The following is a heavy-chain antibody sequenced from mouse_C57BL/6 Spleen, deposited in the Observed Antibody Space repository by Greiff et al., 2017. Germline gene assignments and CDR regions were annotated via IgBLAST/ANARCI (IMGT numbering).Heavy chain of an antibody. CDR1: GFNIQDDY. Sequence: VQLKQSGAELVRPGASVTLSCTASGFNIQDDYMHWVKPRPEQGLEWIGWIDPENGDTEYASKFQGKDTMTADTSSNTAYLHLSSLTSEDTAVYYCTTGFHGAWFAYWGHVTLVTVSA. CDR2: IDPENGDT. CDR3: TTGFHGAWFAY. J-gene: IGHJ3*01. V-gene: IGHV14-4*01.